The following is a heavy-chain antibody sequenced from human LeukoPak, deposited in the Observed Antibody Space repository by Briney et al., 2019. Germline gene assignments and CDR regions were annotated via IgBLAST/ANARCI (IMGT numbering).Heavy chain of an antibody. V-gene: IGHV2-70*04. D-gene: IGHD2-21*02. CDR1: GFSLSTSGMR. J-gene: IGHJ4*02. CDR3: ARMVVVTAYTFDY. Sequence: SGPALVKPTQTLTLTRTFSGFSLSTSGMRVSWIRQPPGKALEWLARIDWDDDKFYSTSLKTRLTISKDTSKNQVVLTMTNMDPVDTATYYCARMVVVTAYTFDYWGQGTLVTVSS. CDR2: IDWDDDK.